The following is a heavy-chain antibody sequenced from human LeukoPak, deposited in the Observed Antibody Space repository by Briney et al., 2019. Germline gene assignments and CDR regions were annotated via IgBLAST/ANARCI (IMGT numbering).Heavy chain of an antibody. CDR1: GFTFSSYA. CDR3: AKTWGSSYYFDY. V-gene: IGHV3-30*04. CDR2: ISYDGSNK. Sequence: PGRSLRLSCAASGFTFSSYAMHWVRQAPGKGLEWVAVISYDGSNKYYADSVKGRFTISRDNSKNTLYLQINSLRAEDTAVYYCAKTWGSSYYFDYWGQGTLVTVSS. J-gene: IGHJ4*02. D-gene: IGHD3-16*01.